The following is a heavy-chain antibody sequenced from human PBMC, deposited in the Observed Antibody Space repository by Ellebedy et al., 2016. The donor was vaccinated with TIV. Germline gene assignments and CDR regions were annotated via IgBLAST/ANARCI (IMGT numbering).Heavy chain of an antibody. CDR1: GGTIRNYY. J-gene: IGHJ4*01. D-gene: IGHD2-2*01. Sequence: MPSETLSLTCTVSGGTIRNYYCTWIRQPPGKGLEWMGHMYYSGSSNYNPSLMSRVTMSIDTSKNQFSLKMSSVTAADTAVYYCAASESADSDYWGPGTLVTVSS. CDR3: AASESADSDY. CDR2: MYYSGSS. V-gene: IGHV4-59*01.